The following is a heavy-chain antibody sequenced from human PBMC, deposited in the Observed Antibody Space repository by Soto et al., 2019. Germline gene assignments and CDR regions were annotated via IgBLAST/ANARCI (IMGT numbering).Heavy chain of an antibody. V-gene: IGHV1-69*06. D-gene: IGHD2-15*01. CDR2: IIPLFGTT. J-gene: IGHJ6*02. CDR3: AKSWGGEIYYYFAMDV. Sequence: QVQVVQSGAEVKRPGSSVNVSCKASGGYFNNRQTLNSYPISWVRQAPGQGLEWMGGIIPLFGTTNYAQRCQGRVTLTADKSTSTTYLELNTVPSDDTAVYYCAKSWGGEIYYYFAMDVWGQGTTVTVSS. CDR1: GGYFNNRQTLNSYP.